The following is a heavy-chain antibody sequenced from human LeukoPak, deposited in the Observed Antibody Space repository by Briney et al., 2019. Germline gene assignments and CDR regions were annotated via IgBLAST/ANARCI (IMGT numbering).Heavy chain of an antibody. CDR2: IYPGDSDT. Sequence: GESLKISCKSSGYSFPSYWIGWVRQMPGKGLEWMGIIYPGDSDTRYSPSFQGQVTISVDKSISTAYLQWSSLKASDTAVYYCAYSSGYYVGMFDFWGRGTLVSVSS. V-gene: IGHV5-51*01. D-gene: IGHD6-19*01. CDR3: AYSSGYYVGMFDF. J-gene: IGHJ4*02. CDR1: GYSFPSYW.